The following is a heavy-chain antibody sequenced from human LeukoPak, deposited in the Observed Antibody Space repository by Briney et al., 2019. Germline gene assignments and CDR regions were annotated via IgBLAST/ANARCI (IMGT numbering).Heavy chain of an antibody. V-gene: IGHV1-69*06. D-gene: IGHD3-22*01. J-gene: IGHJ5*02. CDR3: ARETEYYDSSGSSRGNWFDP. Sequence: ASVKVSCKASGGTLSSYAISWVRQAPGQGLEWMGGIIPIFGTANYAQKFQGRVTITADKSTSTAYMELSSLRSEDTAVYYCARETEYYDSSGSSRGNWFDPWGQGTLVTVSS. CDR2: IIPIFGTA. CDR1: GGTLSSYA.